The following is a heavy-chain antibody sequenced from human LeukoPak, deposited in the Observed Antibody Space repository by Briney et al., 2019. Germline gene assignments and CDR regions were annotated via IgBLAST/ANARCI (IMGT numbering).Heavy chain of an antibody. D-gene: IGHD6-19*01. V-gene: IGHV1-24*01. CDR3: ATSIRDSGGWYLDAFDI. J-gene: IGHJ3*02. CDR2: FDPEDGET. Sequence: ASVKVSCKVSGYTLTELSMHWVRQAPGKGLEWMGGFDPEDGETIYAQKFQGRVTMTEDTSTDTAYMEPSSLRSEDTAVYYCATSIRDSGGWYLDAFDIWGQGTMVTVSS. CDR1: GYTLTELS.